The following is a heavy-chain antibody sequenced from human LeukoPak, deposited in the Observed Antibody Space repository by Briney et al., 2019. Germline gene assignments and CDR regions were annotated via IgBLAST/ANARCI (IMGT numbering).Heavy chain of an antibody. CDR1: GFTFSSYE. CDR3: AVGSYLGRNFDY. J-gene: IGHJ4*02. D-gene: IGHD1-26*01. V-gene: IGHV3-48*03. Sequence: GGSLRLSCAASGFTFSSYEMNWVRQAPGKGLEWVSYISSSGSTIYYADSVKDRFTISRDNARNSLYLQMNSLRAEDAAVYYSAVGSYLGRNFDYWGRGTLVTVSS. CDR2: ISSSGSTI.